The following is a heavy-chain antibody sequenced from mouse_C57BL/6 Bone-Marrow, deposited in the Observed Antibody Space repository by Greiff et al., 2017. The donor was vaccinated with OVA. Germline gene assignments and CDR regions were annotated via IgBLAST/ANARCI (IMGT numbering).Heavy chain of an antibody. Sequence: EVQGVESGGGLVKPGGSLKLSCAASGFTFSSYTMSWVRQTPEKRLEWVATISGGGGNTYYPDSVKGRFTISRDNAKNTLYLQMSSLRSEDTALYYCAKRDYDEYYYAMDYWGQGTSVTVSS. D-gene: IGHD2-4*01. CDR2: ISGGGGNT. CDR3: AKRDYDEYYYAMDY. J-gene: IGHJ4*01. V-gene: IGHV5-9*01. CDR1: GFTFSSYT.